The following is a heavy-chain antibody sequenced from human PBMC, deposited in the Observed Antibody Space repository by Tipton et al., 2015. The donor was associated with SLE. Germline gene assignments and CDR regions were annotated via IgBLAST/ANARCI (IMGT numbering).Heavy chain of an antibody. CDR2: ISTYNGNT. J-gene: IGHJ4*02. D-gene: IGHD5-18*01. Sequence: QSGPEVKKSGASVKVSCKASDYTFGNYGVGWVRQAPGQGLEWMGWISTYNGNTNYAQKLQGRVTMTSDTSTSTAYMELRSLRSDDTAIYYCARVRVDTAMGVFDFWGQGTLVTVSS. V-gene: IGHV1-18*01. CDR3: ARVRVDTAMGVFDF. CDR1: DYTFGNYG.